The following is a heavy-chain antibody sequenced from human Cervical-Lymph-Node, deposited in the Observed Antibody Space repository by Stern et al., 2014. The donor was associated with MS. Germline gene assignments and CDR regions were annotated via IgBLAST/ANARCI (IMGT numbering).Heavy chain of an antibody. CDR1: GFTFSSYS. CDR3: ARERGTYGDYDY. V-gene: IGHV3-21*01. Sequence: EVQLVESGGGLVKPGGSLRLSCAASGFTFSSYSMNWVRQAPGKGLEWVSSISSSSSYIYYADSVKGRFTISRDNAKNSLYLQMNSLRAEDTAVYYCARERGTYGDYDYWGQGTLVTVSS. CDR2: ISSSSSYI. J-gene: IGHJ4*02. D-gene: IGHD4-17*01.